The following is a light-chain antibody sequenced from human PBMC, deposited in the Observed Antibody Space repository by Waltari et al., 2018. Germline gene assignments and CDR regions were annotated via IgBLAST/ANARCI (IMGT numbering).Light chain of an antibody. J-gene: IGLJ2*01. V-gene: IGLV1-47*01. CDR3: ATWDDSLGGVV. CDR1: SSNIGGNY. CDR2: RDD. Sequence: QSVLTQPPSASGTPGQRVTISCSGNSSNIGGNYVCWYQQVPGTAPNLLIYRDDQRPSGVPDRFSGSKSGTSASLAISGLRSEDESDYHCATWDDSLGGVVFGGGTKLTVL.